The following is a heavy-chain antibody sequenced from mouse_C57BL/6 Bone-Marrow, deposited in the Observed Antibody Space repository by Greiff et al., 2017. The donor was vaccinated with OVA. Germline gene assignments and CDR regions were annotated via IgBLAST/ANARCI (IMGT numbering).Heavy chain of an antibody. Sequence: VKLMESGAELVRPGASVKLSCKASGYTFTDYYINWVKQRPGQGLEWIARIYPGSGNTYYNEKFKGKATLTAEKSSSTAYMQLSSLTSEDSAVYFCARDSNGAYWGQGTLVTVSA. CDR3: ARDSNGAY. D-gene: IGHD2-5*01. J-gene: IGHJ3*01. CDR1: GYTFTDYY. CDR2: IYPGSGNT. V-gene: IGHV1-76*01.